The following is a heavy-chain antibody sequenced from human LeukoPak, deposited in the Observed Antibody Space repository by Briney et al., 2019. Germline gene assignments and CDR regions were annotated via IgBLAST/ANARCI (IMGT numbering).Heavy chain of an antibody. Sequence: GGSLRLSCAASGFTFSSYGMHGVGQAPGKGLEGVAVIWYDGSNKYYADSVKGRFTISRDNSKNTLYLQMNSLRAEDTAVYYCARIKDIVVGGHGAFDIWGQGTMVTVSS. CDR1: GFTFSSYG. J-gene: IGHJ3*02. CDR2: IWYDGSNK. D-gene: IGHD2-15*01. V-gene: IGHV3-33*01. CDR3: ARIKDIVVGGHGAFDI.